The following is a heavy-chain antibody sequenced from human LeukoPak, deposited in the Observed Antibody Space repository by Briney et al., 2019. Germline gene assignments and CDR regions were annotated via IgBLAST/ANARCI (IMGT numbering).Heavy chain of an antibody. CDR3: ARAIYSGYASYYFDY. CDR1: GFTFSSYA. Sequence: PGGSLRLSCAASGFTFSSYAMSWVRQAPGQGLEWVSAISGSGGSTYYADSVKGRFTISRDNSKNKLYLQMNSLRAEDTAVYYCARAIYSGYASYYFDYWGQGTLVTVSS. D-gene: IGHD5-12*01. J-gene: IGHJ4*02. CDR2: ISGSGGST. V-gene: IGHV3-23*01.